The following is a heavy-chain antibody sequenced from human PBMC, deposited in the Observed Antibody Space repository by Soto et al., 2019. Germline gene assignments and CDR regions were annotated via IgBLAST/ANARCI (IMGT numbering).Heavy chain of an antibody. J-gene: IGHJ4*02. CDR1: GAYIVSHH. Sequence: SETLSLTYTVSGAYIVSHHWRWIRQPPGKGLEWIGYIYDVGTTNYNPSLKSRVTISVDTSKNRFSLKLSSVTAADTAVYYCARVIPYYFDYWGPGTLVTVSS. V-gene: IGHV4-59*11. CDR3: ARVIPYYFDY. CDR2: IYDVGTT.